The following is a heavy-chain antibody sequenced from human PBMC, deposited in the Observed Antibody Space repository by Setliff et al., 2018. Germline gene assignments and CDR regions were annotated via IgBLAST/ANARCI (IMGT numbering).Heavy chain of an antibody. CDR3: ARGLAVIRAFDI. V-gene: IGHV4-59*08. J-gene: IGHJ3*02. Sequence: PSETLSLTCTVSGGSISSYYWSWIRQPPGKGLEWIGYIYYSGSTNYNPSLKSRVTISVDTSKNQFSLKLSSVTAADTAVYYCARGLAVIRAFDIWGQGTMVTVSS. D-gene: IGHD3-10*01. CDR1: GGSISSYY. CDR2: IYYSGST.